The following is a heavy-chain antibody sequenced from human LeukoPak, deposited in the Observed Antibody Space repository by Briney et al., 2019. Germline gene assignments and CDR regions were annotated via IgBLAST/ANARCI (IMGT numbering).Heavy chain of an antibody. CDR3: ARGGGERVYFDY. CDR2: INPNRGGT. J-gene: IGHJ4*02. CDR1: RDTFTPYY. D-gene: IGHD3-16*01. Sequence: SERVSCTTSRDTFTPYYIHCVRQAPGQGLEWMGWINPNRGGTNNAPMYQGRVTMTRDTSISRAYMELSRLTSDDTAVYYCARGGGERVYFDYWGQGTLVTVSS. V-gene: IGHV1-2*02.